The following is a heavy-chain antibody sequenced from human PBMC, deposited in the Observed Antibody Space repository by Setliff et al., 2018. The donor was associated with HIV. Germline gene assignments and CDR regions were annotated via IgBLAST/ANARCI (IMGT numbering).Heavy chain of an antibody. CDR2: IYYSGGT. J-gene: IGHJ4*02. CDR3: ARGNYYNMWADPFDY. Sequence: SETLSLTCTVSGGSISSSSYYWGWIRQPPGKGLEWIGTIYYSGGTYYKSSLKSRLIISLDTSKNQFSLNLRSVTAADTAVYYCARGNYYNMWADPFDYWGQGTLVTVSS. CDR1: GGSISSSSYY. V-gene: IGHV4-39*07. D-gene: IGHD3-10*01.